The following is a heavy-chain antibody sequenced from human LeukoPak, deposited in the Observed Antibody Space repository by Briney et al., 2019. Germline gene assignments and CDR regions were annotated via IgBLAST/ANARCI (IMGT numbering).Heavy chain of an antibody. CDR3: AKDRAVRFGAFDY. D-gene: IGHD3-3*01. V-gene: IGHV3-23*01. J-gene: IGHJ4*02. Sequence: GGSLRLSCAASGFTFSSYAMSWVRQAPGKGLEWVSAISGSGGSTYYADSVKGRFTISGDNSKNTLYLQMNSLRAEDTAIYYCAKDRAVRFGAFDYWGQGTLVTVSS. CDR1: GFTFSSYA. CDR2: ISGSGGST.